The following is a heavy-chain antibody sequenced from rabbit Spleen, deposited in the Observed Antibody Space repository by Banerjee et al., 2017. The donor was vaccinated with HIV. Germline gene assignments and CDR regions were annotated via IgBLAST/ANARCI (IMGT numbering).Heavy chain of an antibody. J-gene: IGHJ3*01. CDR3: ARARVPLLGLTRLDL. Sequence: QLVESGGGLVQPGGSLKLSCKASGFTLSSYYMNWVRQAPGKGLVWIGYIDPVFGITYFANWGNVRFSISRENAQNTVFLQMTSLTAADTATYFCARARVPLLGLTRLDLGGPGTLVTVS. CDR1: GFTLSSYY. CDR2: IDPVFGIT. D-gene: IGHD4-1*01. V-gene: IGHV1S7*01.